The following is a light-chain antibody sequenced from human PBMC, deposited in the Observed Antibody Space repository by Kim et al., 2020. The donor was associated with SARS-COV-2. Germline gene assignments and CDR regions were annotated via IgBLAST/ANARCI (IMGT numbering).Light chain of an antibody. J-gene: IGLJ1*01. CDR2: EVS. CDR3: SSYAGSSLYV. V-gene: IGLV2-8*01. Sequence: SVTISCTGTSSDVGGYNYVSWYQQHPGKAPKLMIYEVSKRPSGVPDRFSGSKSGNTASLTVSGLQAEDDADYYCSSYAGSSLYVFGAGTKVTVL. CDR1: SSDVGGYNY.